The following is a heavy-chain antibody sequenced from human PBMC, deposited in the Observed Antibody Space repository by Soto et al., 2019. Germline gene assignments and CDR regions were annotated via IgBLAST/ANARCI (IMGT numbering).Heavy chain of an antibody. CDR2: ISAYNGNT. V-gene: IGHV1-18*01. CDR1: GYTFTSYG. Sequence: ASVKVSCKASGYTFTSYGISWVRQAPGQGLEWMGWISAYNGNTNYAQKLQGRVTMTTDTSTSTAYMELRSLRSDDTAVYYCARDRMGYSGYDCDDYYYIDVRAKRTTVTVSS. J-gene: IGHJ6*03. CDR3: ARDRMGYSGYDCDDYYYIDV. D-gene: IGHD5-12*01.